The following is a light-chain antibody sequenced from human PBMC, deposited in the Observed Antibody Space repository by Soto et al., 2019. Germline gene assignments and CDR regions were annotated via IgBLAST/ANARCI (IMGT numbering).Light chain of an antibody. J-gene: IGKJ1*01. CDR2: DAS. Sequence: DIQMTQSPSTLSASVVDRVTITCRASQSISSWLAWYQQKPGKAPKLLIYDASSLESGVPSRFSGSGSGTEFTLTISSLQPDDFATYYCQQYYSYSRTFGRGTKVDIK. CDR3: QQYYSYSRT. CDR1: QSISSW. V-gene: IGKV1-5*01.